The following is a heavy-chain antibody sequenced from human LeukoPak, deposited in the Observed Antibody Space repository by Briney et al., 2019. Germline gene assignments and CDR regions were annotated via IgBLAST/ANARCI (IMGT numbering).Heavy chain of an antibody. CDR1: RFTFSSYA. CDR3: ARDYTGYFP. D-gene: IGHD3-9*01. Sequence: GGSLRLSCVSSRFTFSSYAMSWVRQAPGKGLEWVANIKTDGSEKYYVDSVKGRFTISRDNAKNSLYLQMNSLRAEDTAVYYCARDYTGYFPWGQGTLVIVSS. V-gene: IGHV3-7*03. CDR2: IKTDGSEK. J-gene: IGHJ5*02.